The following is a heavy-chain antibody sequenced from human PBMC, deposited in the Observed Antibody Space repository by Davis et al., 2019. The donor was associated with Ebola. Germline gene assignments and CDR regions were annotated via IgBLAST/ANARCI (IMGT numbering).Heavy chain of an antibody. V-gene: IGHV1-69*10. D-gene: IGHD2-15*01. CDR1: GGTFSTYA. J-gene: IGHJ3*02. CDR3: ARGYCSGGSCYSGDI. Sequence: SVKVSCKASGGTFSTYAISWVRQAPGQGLEWMGGIIPILGIANYAQKFQGRVTMTTDTSTSTAYMELRSLRSDDTAVYYCARGYCSGGSCYSGDIWGQGTMVTVSS. CDR2: IIPILGIA.